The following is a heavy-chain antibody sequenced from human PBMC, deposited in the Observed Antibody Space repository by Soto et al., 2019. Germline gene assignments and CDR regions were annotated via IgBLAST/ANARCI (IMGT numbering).Heavy chain of an antibody. Sequence: ASVKVSCKASGYIFTNYGITWVRQAPGQGLEWMGWISGYNGNTDYAQNLQGRVTMTTDTSTRTAYMELRSLRSDDTAVYYCARGGVGYCSGGSCPTNWLDPSGQGTRVTVSS. CDR3: ARGGVGYCSGGSCPTNWLDP. V-gene: IGHV1-18*01. CDR2: ISGYNGNT. J-gene: IGHJ5*02. CDR1: GYIFTNYG. D-gene: IGHD2-15*01.